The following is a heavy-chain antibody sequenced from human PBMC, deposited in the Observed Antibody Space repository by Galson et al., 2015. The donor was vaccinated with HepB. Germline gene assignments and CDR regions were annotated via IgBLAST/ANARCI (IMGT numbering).Heavy chain of an antibody. CDR1: GFTFSSYA. D-gene: IGHD2-21*02. J-gene: IGHJ4*02. V-gene: IGHV3-64D*06. CDR3: VKGLRLIVVVTANRDY. CDR2: ISSNGGST. Sequence: SLRLSCAASGFTFSSYAMHWVRQAPGKGLEYVSTISSNGGSTYYVDSVKGRFTISRDNSKNTLYLQMSSLRTEDTAVYYCVKGLRLIVVVTANRDYWGQGTLVTVSS.